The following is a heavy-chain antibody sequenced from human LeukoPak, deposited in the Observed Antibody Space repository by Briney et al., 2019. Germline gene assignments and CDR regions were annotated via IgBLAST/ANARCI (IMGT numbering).Heavy chain of an antibody. D-gene: IGHD2-15*01. CDR2: ISYDGSNK. J-gene: IGHJ4*02. CDR1: GFTFSSYG. Sequence: GGSLRLSCAASGFTFSSYGMHWVRQAPGKGLEWVAVISYDGSNKYYADSVKGRFTISRDNSKNTLYLQMNSLRAEDTAVYYCASRYCSGGSCYGPLRYWGQGTLVTVSS. CDR3: ASRYCSGGSCYGPLRY. V-gene: IGHV3-30*03.